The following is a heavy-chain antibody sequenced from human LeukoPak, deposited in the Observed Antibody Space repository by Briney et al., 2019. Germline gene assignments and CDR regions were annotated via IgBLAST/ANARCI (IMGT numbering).Heavy chain of an antibody. D-gene: IGHD3-3*01. Sequence: PGGSLRLSCAASGFTFDDYAMHWARQAPGKGLEWASLISGDGGSTYYADSVKGRFTISRDNSKNSLYLQMNSLRTEDTALYYCAKDYGRVGVVIFDYWGQGTLVTVSS. V-gene: IGHV3-43*02. CDR3: AKDYGRVGVVIFDY. CDR2: ISGDGGST. J-gene: IGHJ4*02. CDR1: GFTFDDYA.